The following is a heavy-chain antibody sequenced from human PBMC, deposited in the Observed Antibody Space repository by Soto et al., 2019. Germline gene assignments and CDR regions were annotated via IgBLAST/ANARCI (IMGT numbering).Heavy chain of an antibody. D-gene: IGHD6-19*01. CDR2: ISTYTGDT. CDR3: ARDHGQDTGWYSCDS. J-gene: IGHJ5*01. Sequence: QVQLVQSGAEVKRPGASVMLACKASGYTLTSYGISWVRQAPGQGLEWMGWISTYTGDTNYARKTQGRVTLTTDTSTNTAYMELRSLRSEDTAGYYCARDHGQDTGWYSCDSWGQGTLVIVSS. CDR1: GYTLTSYG. V-gene: IGHV1-18*04.